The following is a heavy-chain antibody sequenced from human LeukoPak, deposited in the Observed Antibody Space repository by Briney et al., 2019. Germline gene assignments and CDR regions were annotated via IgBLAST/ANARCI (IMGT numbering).Heavy chain of an antibody. D-gene: IGHD1-26*01. J-gene: IGHJ4*02. V-gene: IGHV1-2*02. CDR3: ARIEWELSPNDY. CDR1: GYTFTGYY. CDR2: INPNSGGT. Sequence: ASVKVSCKASGYTFTGYYMHWVRQAPGQGLEWMGWINPNSGGTNYAQKFKGRVTMTRDTSISTAYMELSRLRSDDTAVYYCARIEWELSPNDYWGQGTLVTVSS.